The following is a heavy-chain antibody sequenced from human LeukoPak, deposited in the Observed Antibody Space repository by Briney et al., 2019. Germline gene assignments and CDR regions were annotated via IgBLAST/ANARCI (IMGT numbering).Heavy chain of an antibody. CDR2: IIPIFGTA. D-gene: IGHD3-10*01. V-gene: IGHV1-69*05. CDR3: ARAGERYYGSGSYPVYYYYYMDV. CDR1: GGTFSSYA. Sequence: SVKVSCKASGGTFSSYAISWVRQAPGQGLEWTGGIIPIFGTANYAQKFQGRVTITTDESTRTAYMELSSLRSEDTAVYYCARAGERYYGSGSYPVYYYYYMDVWGKGTTVTVS. J-gene: IGHJ6*03.